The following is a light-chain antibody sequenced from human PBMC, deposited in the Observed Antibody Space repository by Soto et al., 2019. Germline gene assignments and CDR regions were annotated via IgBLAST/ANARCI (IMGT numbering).Light chain of an antibody. V-gene: IGLV2-14*01. CDR1: SSDVGGYNH. CDR2: AVS. Sequence: QSALTQPASVSGSPGQSITISCTGTSSDVGGYNHVSWYQHSPGKAPKLILFAVSDRPSGVSHRFSGSKSGNTASMTISGLQADDEADYYCCSYTSLSTVVFGGGTKVTVL. J-gene: IGLJ2*01. CDR3: CSYTSLSTVV.